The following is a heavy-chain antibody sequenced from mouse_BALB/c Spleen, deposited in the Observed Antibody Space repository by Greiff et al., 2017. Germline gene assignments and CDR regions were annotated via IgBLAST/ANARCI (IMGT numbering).Heavy chain of an antibody. V-gene: IGHV5-4*02. J-gene: IGHJ3*01. CDR1: GFTFSDYY. CDR2: ISDGGSYT. D-gene: IGHD1-1*01. Sequence: EVHLVESGGGLVKPGGSLKLSCAASGFTFSDYYMYWVRQTPEKRLEWVATISDGGSYTYYPDSVKGRFTISRDNAKNNLYLQMSSLKSEDTAMYYCAREDYYGSSGAYWGQGTLVTVSA. CDR3: AREDYYGSSGAY.